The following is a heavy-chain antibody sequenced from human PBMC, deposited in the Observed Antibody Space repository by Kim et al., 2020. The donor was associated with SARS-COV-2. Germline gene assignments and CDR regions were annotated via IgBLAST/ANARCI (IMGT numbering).Heavy chain of an antibody. D-gene: IGHD3-22*01. CDR2: ISSNGGST. V-gene: IGHV3-64D*06. CDR1: GFTFSSYA. CDR3: VKDGGWDYDSSGYYRAGEEYFQH. J-gene: IGHJ1*01. Sequence: GGSLRLSCSASGFTFSSYAMHWVRQAPGKGLEYVSAISSNGGSTYYADSVKGRFTISRDNSKNTLYLQMSSLRAEDTAVYYCVKDGGWDYDSSGYYRAGEEYFQHWGQGTLVTVSS.